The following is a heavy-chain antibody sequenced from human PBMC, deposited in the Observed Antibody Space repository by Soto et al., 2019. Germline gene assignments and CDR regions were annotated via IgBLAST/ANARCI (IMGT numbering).Heavy chain of an antibody. J-gene: IGHJ4*02. CDR3: ASNLYCSGGCDYYFDY. CDR1: VGSISSSSYY. D-gene: IGHD2-15*01. Sequence: SETLSLTCTVSVGSISSSSYYWGWIRQPPGKGLEWIGSIYYSGSTYYNPSLKSRVTISVDTSKNQFSLKLSSVTAADTAVYYCASNLYCSGGCDYYFDYWGQGTLVTVSS. V-gene: IGHV4-39*01. CDR2: IYYSGST.